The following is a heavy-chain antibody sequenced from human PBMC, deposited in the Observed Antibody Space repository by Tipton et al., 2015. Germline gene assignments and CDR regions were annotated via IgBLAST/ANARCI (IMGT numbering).Heavy chain of an antibody. CDR1: GFTFGDYT. CDR2: IRSKAFGGTT. Sequence: SLRLSCTATGFTFGDYTMSWFRQAPGKGLEWVGFIRSKAFGGTTEYAASVRGRFTISRDDSKSIAYLQMNSLKTEDTAVFYCSRDHAGRRGSYRPPFGYYGMDVWGQGTTVTVSS. J-gene: IGHJ6*02. V-gene: IGHV3-49*03. CDR3: SRDHAGRRGSYRPPFGYYGMDV. D-gene: IGHD3-16*02.